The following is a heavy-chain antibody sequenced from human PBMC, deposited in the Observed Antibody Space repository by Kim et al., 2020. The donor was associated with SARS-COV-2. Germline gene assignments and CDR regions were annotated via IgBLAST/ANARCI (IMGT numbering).Heavy chain of an antibody. J-gene: IGHJ4*02. Sequence: SETLSLTCTVSGGSISSYYWSWIRQPPGKGLEWIGYIYYSGSTNYNPSLKSRVTISVDTSKNQFSLKLSSVTAADTAVYYCAREYTRPDAYYFDYWGQGTLVTVSS. CDR1: GGSISSYY. CDR2: IYYSGST. V-gene: IGHV4-59*01. D-gene: IGHD6-6*01. CDR3: AREYTRPDAYYFDY.